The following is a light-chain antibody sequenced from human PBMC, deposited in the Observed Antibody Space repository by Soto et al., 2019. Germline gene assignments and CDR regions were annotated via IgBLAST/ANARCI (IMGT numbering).Light chain of an antibody. V-gene: IGKV3-15*01. Sequence: EIVMTQSPATLSVSPGERATLSCRASQSVNSNLAWYRQKPGQAPRLLISDASTRATRVPARFSGSGSGTEFTLTISSLQSEDSGIYYCQQYNFWPPLTFGGGTKVEIK. CDR2: DAS. CDR1: QSVNSN. CDR3: QQYNFWPPLT. J-gene: IGKJ4*01.